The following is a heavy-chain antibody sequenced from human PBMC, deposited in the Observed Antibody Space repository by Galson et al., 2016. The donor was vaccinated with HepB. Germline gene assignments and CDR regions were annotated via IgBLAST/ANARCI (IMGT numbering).Heavy chain of an antibody. D-gene: IGHD6-25*01. CDR3: ARDRTSRAALDY. Sequence: SLRLSCAASGFTFSDFYMAWIRQAPEKGLEYVSHISSGGRDTNYADSVKGRFTISRDNAKKSLYLQMNSLRAEDTAVYYCARDRTSRAALDYWGQGTLVTVSS. CDR1: GFTFSDFY. J-gene: IGHJ4*02. CDR2: ISSGGRDT. V-gene: IGHV3-11*06.